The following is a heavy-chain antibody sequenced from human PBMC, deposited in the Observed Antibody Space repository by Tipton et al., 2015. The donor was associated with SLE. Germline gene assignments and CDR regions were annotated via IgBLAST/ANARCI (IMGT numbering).Heavy chain of an antibody. J-gene: IGHJ4*02. Sequence: TLSLTCTVSGGSITRGSYYWSWIRQPAGKGLEWIGRIYSSGSTKYNPSLKSRVTISLAMSEKHFSLKLNSVTAADTAVYYCARRRPWHSRGFDSWGQGTLVTVSS. CDR2: IYSSGST. CDR3: ARRRPWHSRGFDS. D-gene: IGHD2-21*01. CDR1: GGSITRGSYY. V-gene: IGHV4-61*02.